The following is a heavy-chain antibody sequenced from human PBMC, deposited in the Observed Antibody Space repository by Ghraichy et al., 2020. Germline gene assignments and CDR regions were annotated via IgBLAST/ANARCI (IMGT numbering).Heavy chain of an antibody. J-gene: IGHJ4*02. CDR1: GGSLSSSYYY. CDR2: IYHSGST. CDR3: ARPSAAAGYYYFDY. Sequence: SETLSLTCTVSGGSLSSSYYYWGWIRQPPGKGLEWIGSIYHSGSTHYNPSLKSRVTIFIETSKNQFSLNLSSVTAADTAVYYCARPSAAAGYYYFDYWGQGTLVTVSS. D-gene: IGHD6-13*01. V-gene: IGHV4-39*01.